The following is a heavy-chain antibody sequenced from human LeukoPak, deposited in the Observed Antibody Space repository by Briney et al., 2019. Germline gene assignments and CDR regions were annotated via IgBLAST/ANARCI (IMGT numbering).Heavy chain of an antibody. D-gene: IGHD4-17*01. V-gene: IGHV3-11*01. J-gene: IGHJ5*02. CDR1: GFTFSDYY. Sequence: PGGSLRLSCAASGFTFSDYYMSWIRQAPGRGLEWVSYISSSGSTIYYADSVKGRFTISRDNAKNSLYLQMNSLRAEDTAVYYCARVPYGDYLAWFDPWGQGTLVTVSS. CDR2: ISSSGSTI. CDR3: ARVPYGDYLAWFDP.